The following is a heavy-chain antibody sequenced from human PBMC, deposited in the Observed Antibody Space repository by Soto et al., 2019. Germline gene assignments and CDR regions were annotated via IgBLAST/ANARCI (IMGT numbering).Heavy chain of an antibody. CDR1: GGTFSSYA. V-gene: IGHV1-69*01. Sequence: QVQLVQSGAAVKKPGSSVKVSCKASGGTFSSYAISWVRQAPGQGLEWMGGIIPIFGTADYAQKFQGRVTITAVESTSTAYRELSSLRSEDTAVYYCATWQGVEMATGRNPDAFDIWGQGTMLTVSS. D-gene: IGHD5-12*01. CDR3: ATWQGVEMATGRNPDAFDI. CDR2: IIPIFGTA. J-gene: IGHJ3*02.